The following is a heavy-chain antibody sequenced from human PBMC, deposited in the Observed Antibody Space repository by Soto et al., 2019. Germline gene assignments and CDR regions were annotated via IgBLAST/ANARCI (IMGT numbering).Heavy chain of an antibody. CDR1: GYTFTSYG. J-gene: IGHJ6*02. CDR3: AIGPERGDSSSWYVASEYYYYYYGMDV. Sequence: ASVKVSCKASGYTFTSYGISWVRQAPGQGLEWMGWISAYNGNTNYAQKLQGRVTMTTDTSTSTAYMELRSLRSDDTAVYYCAIGPERGDSSSWYVASEYYYYYYGMDVWGQGTTVTVSS. CDR2: ISAYNGNT. D-gene: IGHD6-13*01. V-gene: IGHV1-18*01.